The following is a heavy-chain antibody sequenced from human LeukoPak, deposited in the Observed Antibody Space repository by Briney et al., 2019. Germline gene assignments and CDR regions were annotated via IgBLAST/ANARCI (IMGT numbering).Heavy chain of an antibody. Sequence: GGSLRLSCAASGFTFSSYWMHWVRQAPGKGLVWVSCIKSDGSSTRYADFVRGRFTISRDNAKNTLYLQMNSLRAEDTAVYYCASYAVDVWGQGTTVTV. CDR3: ASYAVDV. CDR1: GFTFSSYW. V-gene: IGHV3-74*01. J-gene: IGHJ6*02. CDR2: IKSDGSST.